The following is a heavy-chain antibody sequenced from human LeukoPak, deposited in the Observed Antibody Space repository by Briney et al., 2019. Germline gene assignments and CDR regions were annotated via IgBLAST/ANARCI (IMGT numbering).Heavy chain of an antibody. J-gene: IGHJ4*02. Sequence: SETLSLTCTVSGDSISYYYWSWIRQPPGKGLEWIGYIYYTGSTNYSPSLKSRVTISVDTSKNQFSLKLSSVTAADTAVYFCARGFRGDNFDYWGQGTLVTVSS. CDR2: IYYTGST. CDR3: ARGFRGDNFDY. D-gene: IGHD7-27*01. V-gene: IGHV4-59*08. CDR1: GDSISYYY.